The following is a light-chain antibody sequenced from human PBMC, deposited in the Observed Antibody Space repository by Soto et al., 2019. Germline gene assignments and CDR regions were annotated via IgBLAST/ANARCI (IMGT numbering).Light chain of an antibody. V-gene: IGKV1-5*03. CDR1: QSISTY. Sequence: DIPMTQSPSTLSASVGDRVTITCRASQSISTYLAWYQQKPGNAPKLLIYKVSNLQSGVPSRFSGSGSGTEFTLTISSLQPDDFATYYCQQYNSYSPYTFGQGTNLEIK. CDR2: KVS. J-gene: IGKJ2*01. CDR3: QQYNSYSPYT.